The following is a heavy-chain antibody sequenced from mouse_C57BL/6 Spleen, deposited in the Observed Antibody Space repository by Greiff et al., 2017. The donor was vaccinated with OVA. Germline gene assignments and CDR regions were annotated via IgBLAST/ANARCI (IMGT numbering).Heavy chain of an antibody. CDR2: ISDGGSYT. Sequence: EVMLVESGGGLVKPGGSLKLSCAASGFTFSSYAMSWVRQTPEKRLEWVATISDGGSYTYYPDNVKGRFTISRDNAKNNLYLQMSHLKSEDTAMYYCARDRDYGSSYLYWYFDVWGTGTTVTVSS. D-gene: IGHD1-1*01. CDR3: ARDRDYGSSYLYWYFDV. CDR1: GFTFSSYA. V-gene: IGHV5-4*01. J-gene: IGHJ1*03.